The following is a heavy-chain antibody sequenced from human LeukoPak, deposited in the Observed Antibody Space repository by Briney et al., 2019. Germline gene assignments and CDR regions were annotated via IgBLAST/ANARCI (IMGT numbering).Heavy chain of an antibody. CDR3: VRSEVLCLHYYAYMDI. J-gene: IGHJ6*03. CDR2: INGGGDGT. D-gene: IGHD2-2*01. CDR1: GLTFSGYA. Sequence: GGSLRLSCAASGLTFSGYAMHWVRQAPGKGLEWVSTINGGGDGTYYADSVRGRITVSRDNSRNTLYLQMDFLGVEDTAVYYCVRSEVLCLHYYAYMDIWGKGTPVTVSS. V-gene: IGHV3-23*01.